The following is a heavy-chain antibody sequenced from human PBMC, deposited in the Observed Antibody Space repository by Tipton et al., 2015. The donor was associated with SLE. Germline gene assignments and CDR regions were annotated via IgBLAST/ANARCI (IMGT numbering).Heavy chain of an antibody. CDR1: GYTFTGYY. J-gene: IGHJ4*02. Sequence: QVQLVQSGPEVKKPGASVKVSCKASGYTFTGYYMHWVRQAPGQGLEWMGWINPNSGGTNYAQKFQGRVTMTRDTSISTAYMELSRLRSDDTAVYYCARGRWGLVGTDYFDYWGQGTLVTVSS. V-gene: IGHV1-2*02. CDR3: ARGRWGLVGTDYFDY. CDR2: INPNSGGT. D-gene: IGHD2-21*02.